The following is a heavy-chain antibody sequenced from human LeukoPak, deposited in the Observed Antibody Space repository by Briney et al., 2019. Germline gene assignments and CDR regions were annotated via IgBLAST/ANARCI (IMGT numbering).Heavy chain of an antibody. CDR2: ISSGGATT. CDR3: AKGRQGFDP. V-gene: IGHV3-23*01. CDR1: GFTFSSSA. J-gene: IGHJ5*02. Sequence: GGSLRLSCAASGFTFSSSAMSWVRQAPGKGLEWVSAISSGGATTYYTDSVKGRFTISRDNSKNTLYLQMNTLRAEDTALYYCAKGRQGFDPWGQGTLVTVSS.